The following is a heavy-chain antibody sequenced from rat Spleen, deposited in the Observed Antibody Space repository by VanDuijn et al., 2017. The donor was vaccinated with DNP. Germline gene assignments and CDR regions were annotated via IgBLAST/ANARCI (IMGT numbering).Heavy chain of an antibody. CDR2: ISYDGGST. CDR3: ATHVAGSYAMDA. J-gene: IGHJ4*01. Sequence: EVQLVESGGGLVQPGRSLKLSCAASGFTFSDYYMAWVRQAPTKGLEWVASISYDGGSTYYRDSVKGRFTISRDNAKSTLYLQMDSLRSEDTDTYYCATHVAGSYAMDAWGQGTSVTVSS. V-gene: IGHV5-20*01. CDR1: GFTFSDYY.